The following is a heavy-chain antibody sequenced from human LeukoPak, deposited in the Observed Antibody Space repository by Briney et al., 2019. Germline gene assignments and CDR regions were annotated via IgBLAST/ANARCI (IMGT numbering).Heavy chain of an antibody. J-gene: IGHJ4*02. CDR1: GFTFSSYG. CDR3: ARDRLGAMLFFDS. Sequence: PGGSLRLSCAASGFTFSSYGMHWVRQAPGKGLEWVAVISYDGSNKYYADSVKGRFTISRDNSKNTLYLQMNSLRAEDTALYYCARDRLGAMLFFDSWGQGTLVTVSS. V-gene: IGHV3-30*03. CDR2: ISYDGSNK. D-gene: IGHD3-16*01.